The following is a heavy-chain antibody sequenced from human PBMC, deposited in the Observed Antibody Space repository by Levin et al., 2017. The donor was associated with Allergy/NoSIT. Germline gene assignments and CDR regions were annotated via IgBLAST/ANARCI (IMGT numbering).Heavy chain of an antibody. CDR2: INPSGGST. V-gene: IGHV1-46*01. Sequence: GGSMRLSCKASGSTFTSHYIHWVRQAPGQGLEWIGIINPSGGSTRYAQKFQGRVTMTRDTSTSTVYMELSSLRAEDTAVYYCARDGYCSSTSCRSREYSSSSHYGMDVWGQGTTVTVSS. D-gene: IGHD2-2*01. CDR3: ARDGYCSSTSCRSREYSSSSHYGMDV. J-gene: IGHJ6*02. CDR1: GSTFTSHY.